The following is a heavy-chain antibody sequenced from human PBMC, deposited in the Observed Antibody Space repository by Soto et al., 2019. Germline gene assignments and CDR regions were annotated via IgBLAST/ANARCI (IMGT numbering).Heavy chain of an antibody. J-gene: IGHJ4*02. Sequence: GGSLRLSCAASGFTFSTYAMTWVRQAPGKGLEWVSSIGGSANPTYYADSVQGRFTISRDNSKNTLYLQMNSLRAEDTAVYYCAKRTADYKAFDYWGQGTLVTVSS. CDR3: AKRTADYKAFDY. V-gene: IGHV3-23*01. D-gene: IGHD4-4*01. CDR2: IGGSANPT. CDR1: GFTFSTYA.